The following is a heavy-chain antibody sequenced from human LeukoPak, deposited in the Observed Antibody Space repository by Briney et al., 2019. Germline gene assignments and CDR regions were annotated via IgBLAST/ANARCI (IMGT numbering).Heavy chain of an antibody. CDR2: IYYRLTT. D-gene: IGHD5-12*01. CDR3: ARRGSGYDDNWFDP. J-gene: IGHJ5*02. V-gene: IGHV4-39*01. Sequence: LXXXGCIYYRLTTYYLPSLNSRVTISVYPSNNQFSLRLSSVTAADTAVYYCARRGSGYDDNWFDPWGQGTLVTVSS.